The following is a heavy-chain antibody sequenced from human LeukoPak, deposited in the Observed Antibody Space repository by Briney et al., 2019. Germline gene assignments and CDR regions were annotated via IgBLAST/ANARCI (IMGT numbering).Heavy chain of an antibody. CDR3: ARAGDIVATMGIFDY. CDR2: IYTSGST. V-gene: IGHV4-4*07. Sequence: SETLSLTCTVSGGSISSYYWSWIRQPAGKGLEWIGRIYTSGSTNYNPSLKSRFTMSVDTSKNQFSLKLSSVTAADTAVYYCARAGDIVATMGIFDYWGQGTLVTVSS. J-gene: IGHJ4*02. CDR1: GGSISSYY. D-gene: IGHD5-12*01.